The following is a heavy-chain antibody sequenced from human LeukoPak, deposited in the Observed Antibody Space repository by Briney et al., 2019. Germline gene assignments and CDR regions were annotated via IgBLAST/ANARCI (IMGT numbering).Heavy chain of an antibody. D-gene: IGHD3/OR15-3a*01. CDR2: IYSGGST. Sequence: GGSLRLFCAASGFTVSSNYMSWVRQAPGKGLEWVSVIYSGGSTYYADSVKGRFTSSRDNSRNTLYLQMNSLRAEDTAVYYCATSGLNYYHYGMDVWGQGTTVTVSS. CDR1: GFTVSSNY. J-gene: IGHJ6*02. V-gene: IGHV3-66*01. CDR3: ATSGLNYYHYGMDV.